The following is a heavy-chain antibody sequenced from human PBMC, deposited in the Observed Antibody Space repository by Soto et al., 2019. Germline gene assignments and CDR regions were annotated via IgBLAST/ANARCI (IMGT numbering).Heavy chain of an antibody. CDR2: VYYSGST. Sequence: TLSLTCTVSGGSISSGGYYWSWIRQHPGKGLEGSGYVYYSGSTYYNPSLKSRVTRSVDTSKNQFSLKLSSVPAADTAVYYCASVYKTYYDFGRRSFDAFDTCGQGTMVNVS. CDR3: ASVYKTYYDFGRRSFDAFDT. D-gene: IGHD3-3*01. V-gene: IGHV4-31*03. J-gene: IGHJ3*02. CDR1: GGSISSGGYY.